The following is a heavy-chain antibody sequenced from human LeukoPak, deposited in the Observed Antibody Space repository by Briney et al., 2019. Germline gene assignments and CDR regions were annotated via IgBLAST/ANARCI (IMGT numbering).Heavy chain of an antibody. J-gene: IGHJ4*02. V-gene: IGHV3-49*04. CDR1: GFTFGDYA. CDR3: TRVVPAAMIGDDY. Sequence: GGSLRLSCTASGFTFGDYAMSWVRQAPGKGLEWVGFIRSKAYGGTTEYAASVKGRFTISRDDSKSIAYLQMNSLKTEDTAVYYCTRVVPAAMIGDDYWGQGTLVTVSS. CDR2: IRSKAYGGTT. D-gene: IGHD2-2*01.